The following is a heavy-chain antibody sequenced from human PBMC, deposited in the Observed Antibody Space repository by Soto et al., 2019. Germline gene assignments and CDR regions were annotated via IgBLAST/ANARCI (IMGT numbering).Heavy chain of an antibody. V-gene: IGHV4-39*01. J-gene: IGHJ4*02. D-gene: IGHD3-9*01. Sequence: QLQLQESGPGLVKPSETLSLTCTVSGGSISSSSYYWGWIRQPPGKGLEWIGSIYYSGSTYYNPSLKSRVTISVDTSKNQFSLKLSSVTAADTAVYYCASAPREYYDILTGYFDYWGQGTLVTVSS. CDR2: IYYSGST. CDR3: ASAPREYYDILTGYFDY. CDR1: GGSISSSSYY.